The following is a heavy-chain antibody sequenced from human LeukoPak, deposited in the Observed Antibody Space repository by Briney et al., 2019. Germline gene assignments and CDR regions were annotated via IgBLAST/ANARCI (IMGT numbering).Heavy chain of an antibody. V-gene: IGHV1-8*01. Sequence: ASVKVSCKASGYTFTSYDINWVRQATGQGLEWMGWMNPNSGNTGYAQKFQGRVTMTRNTSISTAYMELSSLRSEDTAVYYCARGLGNDYGDYFDYWGQGTLVTVSS. D-gene: IGHD4-17*01. CDR3: ARGLGNDYGDYFDY. CDR2: MNPNSGNT. J-gene: IGHJ4*02. CDR1: GYTFTSYD.